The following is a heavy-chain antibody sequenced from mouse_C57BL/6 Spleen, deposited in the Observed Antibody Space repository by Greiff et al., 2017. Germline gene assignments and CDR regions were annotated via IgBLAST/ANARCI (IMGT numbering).Heavy chain of an antibody. J-gene: IGHJ3*01. CDR3: ARETAQATYFDC. CDR2: IYPGSGNT. CDR1: GYTFTDYY. D-gene: IGHD3-2*02. Sequence: QVQLQQSGAELVRPGASVKLSCKASGYTFTDYYINWVKQRPGQGLEWIARIYPGSGNTYYNEKFKGKATLTAEKPSSTAYMQLSSLTSEDSAVYFCARETAQATYFDCWGQGTLVTVSA. V-gene: IGHV1-76*01.